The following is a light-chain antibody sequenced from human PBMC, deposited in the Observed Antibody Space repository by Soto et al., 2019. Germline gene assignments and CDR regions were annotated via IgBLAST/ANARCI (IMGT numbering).Light chain of an antibody. CDR1: PSINTSF. CDR2: AAS. J-gene: IGKJ3*01. CDR3: QQYASAPFS. Sequence: VLTQCPGPLSLSPGARATLSCRASPSINTSFLAWFQQKPGHAPRLLIYAASTRATGIPDRFSGSASETDFTLTISRLEPEDSAVYYCQQYASAPFSLGPGTKVDIK. V-gene: IGKV3-20*01.